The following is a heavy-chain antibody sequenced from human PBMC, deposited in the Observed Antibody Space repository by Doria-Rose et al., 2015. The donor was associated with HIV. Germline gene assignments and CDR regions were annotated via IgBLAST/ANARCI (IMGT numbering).Heavy chain of an antibody. D-gene: IGHD6-13*01. J-gene: IGHJ4*02. CDR1: GVSLSSPGMG. CDR3: ARIKSSRWYHKYYFDF. V-gene: IGHV2-26*01. CDR2: IFSDDDR. Sequence: QITLKESGPVLVKPTETLTLTCTVSGVSLSSPGMGVSRIRQPPGKALEWLANIFSDDDRSYKTSLMSRLTISRGTSKSQVVLTMTDMDPVDTATYYCARIKSSRWYHKYYFDFWGQGTLVIVSA.